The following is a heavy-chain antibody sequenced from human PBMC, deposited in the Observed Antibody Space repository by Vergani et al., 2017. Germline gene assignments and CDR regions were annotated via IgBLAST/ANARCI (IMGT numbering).Heavy chain of an antibody. Sequence: VQLVESGGGLVKPGGSLRLSCAASGFDFSDYGMHWVRQAPGKGLEWVAFIRYDGSNKYYADSVKGRFTISRDNSKNTLYLQMNSLRAEDTAVYYCAKVSAYYDILTGYYFDYWGQGTLVTVSS. J-gene: IGHJ4*02. V-gene: IGHV3-30*02. D-gene: IGHD3-9*01. CDR2: IRYDGSNK. CDR3: AKVSAYYDILTGYYFDY. CDR1: GFDFSDYG.